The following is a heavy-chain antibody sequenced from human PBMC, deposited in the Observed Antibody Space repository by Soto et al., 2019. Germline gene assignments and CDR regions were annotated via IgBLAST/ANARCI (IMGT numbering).Heavy chain of an antibody. CDR2: ISAYNGNT. CDR1: GYTFTSYG. Sequence: QVPLVQSGAEVKKPGASVKVSCKASGYTFTSYGISWVRQAPGQGLEWMGWISAYNGNTNYAQKLQGRVTMTTDTSTSTAYMELRSLRSDDTAVYYCARGPYYYDSSGYSGAFDIWGQGTMVTVSS. CDR3: ARGPYYYDSSGYSGAFDI. J-gene: IGHJ3*02. D-gene: IGHD3-22*01. V-gene: IGHV1-18*01.